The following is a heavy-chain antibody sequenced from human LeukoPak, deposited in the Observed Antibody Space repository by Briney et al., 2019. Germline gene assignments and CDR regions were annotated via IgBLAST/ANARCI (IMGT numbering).Heavy chain of an antibody. J-gene: IGHJ3*02. CDR1: GGSISSYY. CDR3: ARDGPVGSFDI. CDR2: IYYSGST. V-gene: IGHV4-59*01. Sequence: PSETLSLTCTVSGGSISSYYWSWIRQPPGKGLEWIGYIYYSGSTNYNPSLKSRVTISVDTSKNQFSLKLSSVTAADTAVYYCARDGPVGSFDIWGQGTMVTVSS. D-gene: IGHD1-26*01.